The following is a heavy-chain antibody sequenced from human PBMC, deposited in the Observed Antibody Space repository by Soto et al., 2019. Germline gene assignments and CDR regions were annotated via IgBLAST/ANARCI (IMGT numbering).Heavy chain of an antibody. CDR1: GFTVSSNY. V-gene: IGHV3-53*01. Sequence: GGSLRLSCAASGFTVSSNYMSWVRQAPGKGLEWVSVIYSGGSTYYADSVKGRFTISRDNSKNTLYLQMNSLRAEDTAVYYCARDHRSSSWYPVDYYYYGMDVWGQGTTVTAP. CDR2: IYSGGST. J-gene: IGHJ6*02. CDR3: ARDHRSSSWYPVDYYYYGMDV. D-gene: IGHD6-13*01.